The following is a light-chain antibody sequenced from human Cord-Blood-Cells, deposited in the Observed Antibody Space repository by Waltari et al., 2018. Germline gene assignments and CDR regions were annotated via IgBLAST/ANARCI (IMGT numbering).Light chain of an antibody. CDR3: SSYTSSSTRKV. CDR1: SSDVGGYNY. CDR2: DVS. V-gene: IGLV2-14*01. Sequence: QSALTQPASVSGSPGQSITIPCTGPSSDVGGYNYVSCYQQHPGKAPKHMIYDVSNRPSGVSNRFSGSKSGNTASLTISGLQAEDEADYYCSSYTSSSTRKVFGIGTKVTVL. J-gene: IGLJ1*01.